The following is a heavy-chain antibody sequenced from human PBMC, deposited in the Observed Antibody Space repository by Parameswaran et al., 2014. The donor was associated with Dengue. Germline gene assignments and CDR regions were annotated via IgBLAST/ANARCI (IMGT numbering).Heavy chain of an antibody. CDR2: ISGSGEST. Sequence: VRQAPGKGLEWVSTISGSGESTHYADSVKGRFTISRDNSKNTLSLQMNSLRAEDTAVYYCAKEGGLGGGTIDYWGRGTLVTVSS. CDR3: AKEGGLGGGTIDY. V-gene: IGHV3-23*01. J-gene: IGHJ4*02. D-gene: IGHD2-15*01.